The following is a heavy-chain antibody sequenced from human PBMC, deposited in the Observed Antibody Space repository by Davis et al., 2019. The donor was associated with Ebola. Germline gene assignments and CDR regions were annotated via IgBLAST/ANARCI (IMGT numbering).Heavy chain of an antibody. CDR1: GFTFRNYE. CDR2: ISPNATNR. J-gene: IGHJ4*02. CDR3: VPGTWI. V-gene: IGHV3-48*03. D-gene: IGHD5-18*01. Sequence: GESLKTPCVASGFTFRNYEMNWACQAPGKGLERISYISPNATNRHYATSVECRFTISRDDAKNLLSLQMTALRVEDTAVYHCVPGTWIRGQGRLVTVSS.